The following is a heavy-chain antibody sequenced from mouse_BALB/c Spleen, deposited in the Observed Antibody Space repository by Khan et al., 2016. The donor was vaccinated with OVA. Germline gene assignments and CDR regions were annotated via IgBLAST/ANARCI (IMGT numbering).Heavy chain of an antibody. CDR1: GYTFTDYV. Sequence: VQLQESGPEVVKPGVSVKMSCKASGYTFTDYVINWVKQRNGQGLEWIGEIYPGSGNTNYNETFKGKATLTADKSSNPAYMQLSSLISEDSAVYFCASPSYYYGSNSYWFCAVWGAGTTVTVSS. V-gene: IGHV1-77*01. CDR3: ASPSYYYGSNSYWFCAV. D-gene: IGHD1-1*01. J-gene: IGHJ1*01. CDR2: IYPGSGNT.